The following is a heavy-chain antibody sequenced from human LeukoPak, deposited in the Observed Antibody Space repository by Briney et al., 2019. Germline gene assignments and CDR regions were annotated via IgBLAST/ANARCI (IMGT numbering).Heavy chain of an antibody. D-gene: IGHD4-17*01. CDR1: GFTFSSYS. J-gene: IGHJ4*02. Sequence: GGSLRLSCAASGFTFSSYSMNWLRQAPGKGLEWVSSISSSSSYIYYADSVKGRFTISRDNAKNSLYLQMSSLRAEDTAMYYCVRESGGAYGYDYWGQGILVTVSP. V-gene: IGHV3-21*01. CDR2: ISSSSSYI. CDR3: VRESGGAYGYDY.